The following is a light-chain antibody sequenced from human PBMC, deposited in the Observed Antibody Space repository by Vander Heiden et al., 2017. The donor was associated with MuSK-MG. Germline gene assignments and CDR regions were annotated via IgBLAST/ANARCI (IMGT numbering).Light chain of an antibody. V-gene: IGLV1-44*01. CDR1: SSNIGSNT. CDR2: SNN. CDR3: AAWDDSLNGVV. J-gene: IGLJ2*01. Sequence: QSVLPQPPSASVTPGQRVTISCSGSSSNIGSNTVNWYQQLPGTAPKLLIYSNNQRPSGVPDRFSGSKSGTSASLAISGLQAEDEADYYCAAWDDSLNGVVFGGGTKLTVL.